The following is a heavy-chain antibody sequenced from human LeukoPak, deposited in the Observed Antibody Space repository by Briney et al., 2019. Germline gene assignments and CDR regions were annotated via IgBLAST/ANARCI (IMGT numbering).Heavy chain of an antibody. CDR3: AGGPYYDILTGYFPAGY. D-gene: IGHD3-9*01. CDR2: INPSGGST. CDR1: GYTFTSYY. V-gene: IGHV1-46*01. J-gene: IGHJ4*02. Sequence: ASVKVSCKASGYTFTSYYMHWVRLAPGQGLEWMGIINPSGGSTSYAQKFQGRVTMTRDMSTSTVYMELSSLRSEDTAVYYCAGGPYYDILTGYFPAGYWGQGTLVTVSS.